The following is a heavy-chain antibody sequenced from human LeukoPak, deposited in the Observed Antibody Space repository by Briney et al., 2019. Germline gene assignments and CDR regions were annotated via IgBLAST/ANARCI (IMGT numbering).Heavy chain of an antibody. J-gene: IGHJ5*02. CDR1: GYTFTGYY. V-gene: IGHV1-2*04. Sequence: ASVKVSCKASGYTFTGYYMHWVRQAPGQGLEWMGWINPNSGGANYAQKFQGWVTMTRDTSISTAYMKLSRLRSDDTAVYYCARGGCSGGRCYGGFWFDPWGQGTLVTVSS. CDR3: ARGGCSGGRCYGGFWFDP. D-gene: IGHD2-15*01. CDR2: INPNSGGA.